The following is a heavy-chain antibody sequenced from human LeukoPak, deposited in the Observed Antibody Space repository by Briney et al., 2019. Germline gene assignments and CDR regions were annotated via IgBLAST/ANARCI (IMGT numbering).Heavy chain of an antibody. CDR3: ARESLDYDFWSGYKT. J-gene: IGHJ5*02. CDR1: GGSISSYY. D-gene: IGHD3-3*01. Sequence: SETLSLTYTVSGGSISSYYWSWIRQPAGKGLEWIGRIYTSGSTNYNPSLKSRVTMSVDTSKNQFSLKLSSVTAADTAVYYCARESLDYDFWSGYKTWGQGTLVTVSS. V-gene: IGHV4-4*07. CDR2: IYTSGST.